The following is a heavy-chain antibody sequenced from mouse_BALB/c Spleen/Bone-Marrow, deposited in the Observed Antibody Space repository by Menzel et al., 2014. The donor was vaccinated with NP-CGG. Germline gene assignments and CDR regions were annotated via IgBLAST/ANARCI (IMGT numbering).Heavy chain of an antibody. J-gene: IGHJ3*01. CDR3: ARADGYYAWFAY. D-gene: IGHD2-3*01. CDR1: GFNIKDTY. Sequence: EVQLVESGAEFVKPGASVKLSCTASGFNIKDTYMHWVKRRPEQGLGWIGRIDPANDNTKYDPKFQGKATITADTSSNTAYLQLSSLTSEDTAVYYCARADGYYAWFAYWGQGTLVTVSA. CDR2: IDPANDNT. V-gene: IGHV14-3*02.